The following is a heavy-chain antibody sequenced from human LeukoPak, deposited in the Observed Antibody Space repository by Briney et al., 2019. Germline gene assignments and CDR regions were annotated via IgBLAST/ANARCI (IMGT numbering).Heavy chain of an antibody. CDR2: VNPTSSSI. CDR3: EGSAGY. CDR1: GLIFSDYS. V-gene: IGHV3-21*01. J-gene: IGHJ4*02. Sequence: PGGSLRLSCAVSGLIFSDYSFNWVRQAPGKGLEWVSSVNPTSSSIYYADAVRGRFTISRDNAKSSVFLQMNSLRAEDTAVYYCEGSAGYWGQGTLVTVSS.